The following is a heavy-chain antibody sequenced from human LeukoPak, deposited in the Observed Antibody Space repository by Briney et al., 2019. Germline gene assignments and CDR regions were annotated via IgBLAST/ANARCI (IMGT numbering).Heavy chain of an antibody. D-gene: IGHD3-10*01. CDR1: EFTFSSYE. V-gene: IGHV3-48*03. CDR3: AGEWRGSGNEVGFDI. J-gene: IGHJ3*02. Sequence: GGSLRLSCAASEFTFSSYEMNWVRQAPGKGLEWVSYISSSGGTIYYADPVKGRFTISRDNAKNSLYLQMNSLRAEDTAIYFCAGEWRGSGNEVGFDIWGQGTMVTVCS. CDR2: ISSSGGTI.